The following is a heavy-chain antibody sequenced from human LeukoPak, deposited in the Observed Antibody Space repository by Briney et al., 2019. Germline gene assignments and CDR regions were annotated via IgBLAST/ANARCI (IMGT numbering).Heavy chain of an antibody. J-gene: IGHJ5*02. CDR2: IHHSGST. CDR3: ARGDCVNGVCLNWFDP. CDR1: DGSFSGYY. Sequence: SSETLSLTCAVYDGSFSGYYWSWIRQPPGKGLEWIGEIHHSGSTNYNPSLKSRVTISVDTSKNQFSLKLSSVTAADTAVYYCARGDCVNGVCLNWFDPWGQGTLVTVSS. D-gene: IGHD2-8*01. V-gene: IGHV4-34*01.